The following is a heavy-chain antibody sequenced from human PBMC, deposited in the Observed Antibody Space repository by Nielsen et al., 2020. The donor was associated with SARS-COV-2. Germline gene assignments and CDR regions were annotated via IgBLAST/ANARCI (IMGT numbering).Heavy chain of an antibody. Sequence: GGSLRLSCAASGFTFSRHWMTWVRQAPGKGLEWVANIKQDGTEKNYVDSVKGRFTISRDNAKNSLYLQMSSLRVEDTAVFYCAREAGRCSGGDCHFWFDPWGQGTRVTVSS. V-gene: IGHV3-7*03. J-gene: IGHJ5*02. D-gene: IGHD2-21*02. CDR3: AREAGRCSGGDCHFWFDP. CDR1: GFTFSRHW. CDR2: IKQDGTEK.